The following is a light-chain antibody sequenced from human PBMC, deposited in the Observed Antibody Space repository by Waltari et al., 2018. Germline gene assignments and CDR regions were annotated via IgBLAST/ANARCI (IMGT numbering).Light chain of an antibody. Sequence: EIVMTQSPATLPVSPGERATLSCRASQSVGVDLAWYQQKPGQAPRLLIYGASNRATGIPARFSGSGSGTEFTLIINSLQSEDFAIYYCQQYNKWPPYTFGQGTKLEIK. CDR2: GAS. J-gene: IGKJ2*01. CDR3: QQYNKWPPYT. CDR1: QSVGVD. V-gene: IGKV3D-15*01.